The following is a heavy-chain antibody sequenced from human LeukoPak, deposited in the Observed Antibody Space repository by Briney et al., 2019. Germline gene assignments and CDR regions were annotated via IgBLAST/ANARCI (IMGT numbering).Heavy chain of an antibody. Sequence: GGSLTLACPASEFIFSSHWMSWVRQAPGKGLEWVANIKQDGSEEHYVDSVKGRFTISRDNAKNSLYLQMNGLRAEGTAVYYCAREGHRSGLLFDHWGQGTLVTVSS. D-gene: IGHD6-19*01. CDR2: IKQDGSEE. V-gene: IGHV3-7*01. CDR1: EFIFSSHW. J-gene: IGHJ4*02. CDR3: AREGHRSGLLFDH.